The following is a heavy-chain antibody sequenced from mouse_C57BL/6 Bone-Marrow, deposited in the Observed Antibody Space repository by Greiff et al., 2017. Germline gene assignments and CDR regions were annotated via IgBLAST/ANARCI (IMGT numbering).Heavy chain of an antibody. Sequence: QVQLKESGSELRSPGSSVKLSCKDFDSEVFPIAYMSWVRQKPGHGFEWIGGILPSIGRTIYGEKFEDKATLDADTLSNTAYLELNSLTSEDSAIYYCARRAGYYGSSYGWYFDVWGTGTTVTVSS. CDR2: ILPSIGRT. CDR1: DSEVFPIAY. V-gene: IGHV15-2*01. D-gene: IGHD1-1*01. J-gene: IGHJ1*03. CDR3: ARRAGYYGSSYGWYFDV.